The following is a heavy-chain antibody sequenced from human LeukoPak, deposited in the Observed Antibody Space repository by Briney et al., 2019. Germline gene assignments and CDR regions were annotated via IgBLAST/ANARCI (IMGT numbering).Heavy chain of an antibody. CDR1: GFTFSSYA. CDR3: ANVLLTSSGRLH. D-gene: IGHD6-19*01. J-gene: IGHJ4*02. V-gene: IGHV3-30-3*01. CDR2: ISYDGSNK. Sequence: GGSLRLSCAASGFTFSSYAMHWVRQAPGKGLEWVAVISYDGSNKYYADSVKGRFTISRDNSKNTLYLQMNSLRAEDTAVYYCANVLLTSSGRLHWGQGTLVTVSS.